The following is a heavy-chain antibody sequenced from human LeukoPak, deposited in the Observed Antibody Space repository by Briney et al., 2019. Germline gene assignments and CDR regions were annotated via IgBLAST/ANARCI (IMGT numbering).Heavy chain of an antibody. D-gene: IGHD3-10*01. CDR1: GCTFTGYY. Sequence: ASVKVSCKASGCTFTGYYMHWVRQAPGQGLEWMGWINPNSGGTNYAQKFQGRVTMTRDTSISTAYMELSRLRSDDTAVYYCARAPYYYGSGSREYYFDHWGQGTLVTVSS. CDR2: INPNSGGT. J-gene: IGHJ4*02. CDR3: ARAPYYYGSGSREYYFDH. V-gene: IGHV1-2*02.